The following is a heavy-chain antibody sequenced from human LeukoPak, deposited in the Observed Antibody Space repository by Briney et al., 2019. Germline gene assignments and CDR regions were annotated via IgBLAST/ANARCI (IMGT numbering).Heavy chain of an antibody. CDR3: ARGSLRGYSYGHFDY. CDR2: ISYDGSNK. Sequence: GGSLRLSCAASGFTFSSYAMHWVRQAPGKGLEWVAVISYDGSNKYYADSVKGRFTISRDNSKNTLYLQMNSLRAEDTAVYYCARGSLRGYSYGHFDYWGQGTLVTVSS. D-gene: IGHD5-18*01. V-gene: IGHV3-30-3*01. CDR1: GFTFSSYA. J-gene: IGHJ4*02.